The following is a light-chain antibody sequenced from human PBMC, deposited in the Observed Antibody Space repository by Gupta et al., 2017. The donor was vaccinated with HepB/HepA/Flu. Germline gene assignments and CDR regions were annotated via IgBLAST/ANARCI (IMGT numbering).Light chain of an antibody. V-gene: IGKV3-15*01. CDR1: QSVSSN. J-gene: IGKJ4*01. Sequence: EIVMTHPPATLSVSPGERATLSCRASQSVSSNLAWYQQKPGQAPRLLIYGASTMASGIPARFSGSGSGTEFTLTISSLQSEDFAIYYCQQCYNSPSLTFGGGTRLEMK. CDR2: GAS. CDR3: QQCYNSPSLT.